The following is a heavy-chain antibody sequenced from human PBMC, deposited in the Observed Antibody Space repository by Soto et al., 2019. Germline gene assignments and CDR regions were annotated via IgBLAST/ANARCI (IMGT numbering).Heavy chain of an antibody. J-gene: IGHJ6*02. CDR2: ILGSGDNT. V-gene: IGHV3-23*01. CDR1: GFTFSSYT. CDR3: AKEGGYSYGRHGMDV. D-gene: IGHD5-18*01. Sequence: EVQLLESGGGLVQPGGSLRLSCAASGFTFSSYTMNWVRQPPGKGLEWVSAILGSGDNTYYADSVKGRVTVSRDNSKNTLYLQLNSLRAGDTAVYYCAKEGGYSYGRHGMDVWGQGTTVSVSS.